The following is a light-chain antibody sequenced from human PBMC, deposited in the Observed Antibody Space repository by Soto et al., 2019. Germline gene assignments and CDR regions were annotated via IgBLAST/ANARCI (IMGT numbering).Light chain of an antibody. CDR2: DVS. J-gene: IGLJ2*01. Sequence: QSALTQPASVSGSPGQSITISCTGTSSDVGGYNYVSWYQQHPGKAPKLMIYDVSNRPSGVSNRFSGSKSGNTASLTISGXQXEDEADYYCSSYSSSSTLVFGGGTKLTV. CDR1: SSDVGGYNY. V-gene: IGLV2-14*01. CDR3: SSYSSSSTLV.